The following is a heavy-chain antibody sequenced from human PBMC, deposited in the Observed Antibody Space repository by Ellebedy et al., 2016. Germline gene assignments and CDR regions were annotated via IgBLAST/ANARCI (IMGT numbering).Heavy chain of an antibody. CDR1: GLPFSTFF. D-gene: IGHD2-2*01. Sequence: GESLKLSXAVSGLPFSTFFMSWVRQAPGKGLEWVATISANGNKRDLADSVQGRFTISRDNFRNTLHLQMNNLRGEDTAVYYCRQGHYADYWGQGTLVTVSS. J-gene: IGHJ4*02. CDR3: RQGHYADY. CDR2: ISANGNKR. V-gene: IGHV3-23*01.